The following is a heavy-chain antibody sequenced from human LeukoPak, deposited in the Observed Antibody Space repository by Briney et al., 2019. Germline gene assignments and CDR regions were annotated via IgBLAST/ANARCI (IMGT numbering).Heavy chain of an antibody. CDR2: INPKSGGT. CDR3: ARDPSHYYYTDV. J-gene: IGHJ6*03. CDR1: GYTFTSYY. Sequence: ASVKVSCKASGYTFTSYYIHWVRQAPGQGLEWMGWINPKSGGTKYAQKFQGRFTMTRDTSISTAYMELSRLTSDDTAVYYCARDPSHYYYTDVWGKGTTVIVSS. V-gene: IGHV1-2*02.